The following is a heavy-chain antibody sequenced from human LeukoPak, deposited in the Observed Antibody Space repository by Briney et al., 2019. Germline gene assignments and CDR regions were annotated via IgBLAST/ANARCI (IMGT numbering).Heavy chain of an antibody. Sequence: SVKVSCKASGGTFSSYAISWVRQAPGQGLEWMGGIIPIFGTANYAQKFQGRVTITTDESTSTAYMELSSLRSEDTAVYYCARADSRSGMMYYFDYWGQGTLVTVSS. D-gene: IGHD3-16*01. CDR1: GGTFSSYA. CDR3: ARADSRSGMMYYFDY. V-gene: IGHV1-69*05. J-gene: IGHJ4*02. CDR2: IIPIFGTA.